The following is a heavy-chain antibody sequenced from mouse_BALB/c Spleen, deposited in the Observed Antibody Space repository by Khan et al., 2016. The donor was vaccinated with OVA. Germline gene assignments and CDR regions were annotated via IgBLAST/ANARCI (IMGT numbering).Heavy chain of an antibody. V-gene: IGHV1S137*01. D-gene: IGHD3-3*01. Sequence: QVHVKQSGPELVRPGVSVKISCKGSGYTFTDYAMHWVKQSHAKSLEWIGVISTYYGHTDYNQKFKGKATMTVDKSSSTAYMELARLTSEDSAIYYCARGGRFAYWGQGTLVTVSA. CDR1: GYTFTDYA. CDR3: ARGGRFAY. CDR2: ISTYYGHT. J-gene: IGHJ3*01.